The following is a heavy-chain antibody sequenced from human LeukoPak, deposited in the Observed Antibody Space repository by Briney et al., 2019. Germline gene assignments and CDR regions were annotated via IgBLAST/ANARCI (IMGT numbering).Heavy chain of an antibody. CDR2: ISSSGSTI. V-gene: IGHV3-48*03. Sequence: PGGSLRLSCAASGFTFSSYEMNWVRQAPGKGLEWVSYISSSGSTIYYADSAKGRFTISRDNAKNSLYLQMNSLRAEDTAVYYCAELGIAMIVGVWGKGTTVTISS. D-gene: IGHD3-22*01. J-gene: IGHJ6*04. CDR1: GFTFSSYE. CDR3: AELGIAMIVGV.